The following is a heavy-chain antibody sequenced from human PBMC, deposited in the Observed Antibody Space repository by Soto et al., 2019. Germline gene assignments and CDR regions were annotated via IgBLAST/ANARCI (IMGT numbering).Heavy chain of an antibody. CDR1: GDSVSSNSAA. J-gene: IGHJ6*02. V-gene: IGHV6-1*01. Sequence: PSQTLSLTCATSGDSVSSNSAAWSWIRQSPSRGLEWLGRTYYRSKWYNDYAVSVKSRITINPDTSKNQFSLQLNSVTPEDTAVYYCARGSKQPNLLMDVWGQGTTVTVSS. CDR3: ARGSKQPNLLMDV. CDR2: TYYRSKWYN. D-gene: IGHD6-13*01.